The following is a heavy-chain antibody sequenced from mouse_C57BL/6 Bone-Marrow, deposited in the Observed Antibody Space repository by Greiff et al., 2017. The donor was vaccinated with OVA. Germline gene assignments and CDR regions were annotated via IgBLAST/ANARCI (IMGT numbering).Heavy chain of an antibody. V-gene: IGHV2-9-1*01. D-gene: IGHD2-4*01. CDR1: GFSLTSYA. Sequence: VKLVESGPGLVAPSQSLSITCTVSGFSLTSYAISWVRQPPGKGLEWLGVIWTGGGTNYNSALKSRLSISKDNSKSQVCLKMNSLQTDDTARYYCARNWGMITTRDYYAMDYWGQGTSVTVSS. CDR3: ARNWGMITTRDYYAMDY. J-gene: IGHJ4*01. CDR2: IWTGGGT.